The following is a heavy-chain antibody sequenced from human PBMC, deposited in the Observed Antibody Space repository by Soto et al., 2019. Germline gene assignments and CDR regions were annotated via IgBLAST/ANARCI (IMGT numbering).Heavy chain of an antibody. Sequence: QVQLVQSGAEVKKPGASVKVSCKASGYTFTKYAMHWVRQAPGQRLEWMGCINAGNGNTKYSQKCQGRVTPTRDTSASTAYMELISLRSEDTAVYYCARGEGYCSGGSCYRWFEPWGQGTLVNVSS. V-gene: IGHV1-3*01. CDR1: GYTFTKYA. CDR3: ARGEGYCSGGSCYRWFEP. D-gene: IGHD2-15*01. J-gene: IGHJ5*02. CDR2: INAGNGNT.